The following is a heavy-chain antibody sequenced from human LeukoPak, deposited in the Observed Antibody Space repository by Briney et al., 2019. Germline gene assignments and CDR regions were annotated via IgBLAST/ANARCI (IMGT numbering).Heavy chain of an antibody. J-gene: IGHJ4*02. V-gene: IGHV3-74*01. Sequence: GGSLRLSCAASGFTFSSNWMRWVRQAPGKGLVWVSRINEDGSTTYYADSVQGRFTISRDNSKSTLCLQMNSLRAEDTAVYYCAKQLGYCSDGSCYFPYWGQGTLVTVSS. CDR3: AKQLGYCSDGSCYFPY. CDR2: INEDGSTT. CDR1: GFTFSSNW. D-gene: IGHD2-15*01.